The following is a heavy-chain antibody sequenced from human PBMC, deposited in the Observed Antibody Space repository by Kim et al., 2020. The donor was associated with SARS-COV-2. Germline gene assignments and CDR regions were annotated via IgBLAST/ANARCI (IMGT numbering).Heavy chain of an antibody. D-gene: IGHD3-10*01. CDR3: ARDRSDYGSGSYYDYYYGMDV. CDR1: GGSISSYY. J-gene: IGHJ6*02. Sequence: SETLSLTCTVSGGSISSYYWSWIRQPPGKGLEWIGYIYYSGSTNYNPSLKSRVTISVDTSKNQFSLKLSSVTAADTAVYYCARDRSDYGSGSYYDYYYGMDVWGPGTTVTVSS. V-gene: IGHV4-59*01. CDR2: IYYSGST.